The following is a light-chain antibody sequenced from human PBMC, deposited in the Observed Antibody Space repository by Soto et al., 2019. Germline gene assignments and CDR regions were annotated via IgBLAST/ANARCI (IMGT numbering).Light chain of an antibody. CDR1: QSILYSSNNKNY. CDR2: WAS. CDR3: QQYYSTPQLT. V-gene: IGKV4-1*01. Sequence: DIVMTHSPDSLAVSLGERATINCKSSQSILYSSNNKNYLAWYQQKPGQPTKLLIYWASTRESGVTDRFSGSGSGTDFTLTISSLQAEDVAVYYCQQYYSTPQLTFGGGTKVDIK. J-gene: IGKJ4*01.